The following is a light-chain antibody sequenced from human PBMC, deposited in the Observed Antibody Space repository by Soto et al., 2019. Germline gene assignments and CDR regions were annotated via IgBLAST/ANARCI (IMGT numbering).Light chain of an antibody. Sequence: DVVMTQSPLSLPVTLGQPASISCRSSQSLVNSDGNTFLNWFQQRPGQSPRRLIYKVSNRDSGVPDRFSGSGSGTDFTLEISRVEAEDVVVYYGMPGSRWPYTFCQGTKLESK. CDR3: MPGSRWPYT. V-gene: IGKV2-30*01. CDR2: KVS. J-gene: IGKJ2*01. CDR1: QSLVNSDGNTF.